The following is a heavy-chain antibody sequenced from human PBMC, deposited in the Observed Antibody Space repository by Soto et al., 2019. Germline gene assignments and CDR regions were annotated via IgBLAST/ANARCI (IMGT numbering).Heavy chain of an antibody. V-gene: IGHV3-23*01. CDR2: ITGTGIST. CDR3: ARDDAYDY. CDR1: GFNFNTYP. J-gene: IGHJ4*02. Sequence: EVQLLQSGGGLVQPGGSLRLSCAASGFNFNTYPMSWVRQAPGKGPEWVSTITGTGISTHYAASVKGRFTISRDNSKNTLYLQITNLRGDDTAIYYCARDDAYDYWGQGTQVTVS.